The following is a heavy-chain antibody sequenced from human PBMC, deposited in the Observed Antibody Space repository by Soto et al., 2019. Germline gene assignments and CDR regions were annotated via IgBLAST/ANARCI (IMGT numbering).Heavy chain of an antibody. CDR2: IYHSGST. Sequence: QLQLQESGSGLVKPSQTLSLTCAVSGGSISSGGYSWSWIRQPPGKGLEWIGYIYHSGSTYYNPSLKRRVTISVDRSQNQFSLKLSSVTGADTAVYYCAAGGGLPRYYWGQGTLVTVSS. D-gene: IGHD5-12*01. V-gene: IGHV4-30-2*01. CDR3: AAGGGLPRYY. CDR1: GGSISSGGYS. J-gene: IGHJ4*02.